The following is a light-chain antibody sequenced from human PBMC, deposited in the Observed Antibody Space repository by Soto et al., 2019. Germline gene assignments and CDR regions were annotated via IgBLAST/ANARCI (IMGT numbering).Light chain of an antibody. J-gene: IGLJ3*02. Sequence: QSALTQPASVSGSPGQSITISCTGTSSDVGGYNYVSWYQQHPGKAPKLMIYDVSNRPSGVSNRFSGSKSGNTASLNISGLQSEDEADYYCSSYTSSSSLWVFGTGTKLTVL. CDR2: DVS. CDR1: SSDVGGYNY. V-gene: IGLV2-14*01. CDR3: SSYTSSSSLWV.